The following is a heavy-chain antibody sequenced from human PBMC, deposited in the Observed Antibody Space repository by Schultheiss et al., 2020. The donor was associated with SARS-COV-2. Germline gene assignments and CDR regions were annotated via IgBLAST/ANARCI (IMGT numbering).Heavy chain of an antibody. D-gene: IGHD3-10*01. CDR2: INAGGDRT. CDR1: GFTFSSYA. V-gene: IGHV3-23*01. CDR3: VKGGRDYFGSGSYLGWFDP. Sequence: GGSLRLSCEASGFTFSSYAMSWVRQAPGKGLEWVSAINAGGDRTYYADSVKGRFTISRDNSKNTLYMQMKNLRADDTAVYYCVKGGRDYFGSGSYLGWFDPWGQGTRVTVSS. J-gene: IGHJ5*02.